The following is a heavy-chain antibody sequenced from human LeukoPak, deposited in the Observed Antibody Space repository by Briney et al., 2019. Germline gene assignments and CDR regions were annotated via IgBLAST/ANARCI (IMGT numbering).Heavy chain of an antibody. Sequence: PGGSLRLSCAASGFTFSSYSMNWVRQAPGKGLEWVSSISSSSSYIYYADSVKGRFTISRDNAKNSQYLQMNSLRAEDTAVYYCARDLKAFGYYYGMDVWGQGTTVTVSS. V-gene: IGHV3-21*01. J-gene: IGHJ6*02. CDR1: GFTFSSYS. D-gene: IGHD3-3*01. CDR2: ISSSSSYI. CDR3: ARDLKAFGYYYGMDV.